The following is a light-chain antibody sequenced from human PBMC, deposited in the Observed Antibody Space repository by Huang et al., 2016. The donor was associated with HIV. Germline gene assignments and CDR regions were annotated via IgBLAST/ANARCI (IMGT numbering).Light chain of an antibody. J-gene: IGKJ4*01. CDR1: PSISSN. V-gene: IGKV3-15*01. CDR3: QQYNNWPPLT. Sequence: EVVMTQSPNTLSVSPGERATLSCRASPSISSNLAWYQQKPGQAPRLLIYRASARAAGDPARFSGSESGTEFTLTISSLQSEDFAIYYCQQYNNWPPLTFGGGTKVEI. CDR2: RAS.